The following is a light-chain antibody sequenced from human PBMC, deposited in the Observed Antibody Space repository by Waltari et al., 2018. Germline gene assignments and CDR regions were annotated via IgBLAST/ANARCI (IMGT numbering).Light chain of an antibody. J-gene: IGLJ3*02. Sequence: QSVLTQPPSTSGPPGQRVIISCSGSSSNLGSNIVTWYQQLPGSAPKLLIYSNSQRPSGVPDRFSGSKSDTSASLAISGLESDDEADYYCAAWDDSLNGWVFGGGTKLTVL. V-gene: IGLV1-44*01. CDR3: AAWDDSLNGWV. CDR1: SSNLGSNI. CDR2: SNS.